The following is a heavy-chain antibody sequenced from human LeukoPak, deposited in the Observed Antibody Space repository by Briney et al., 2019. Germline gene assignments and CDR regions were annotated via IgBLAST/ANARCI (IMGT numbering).Heavy chain of an antibody. V-gene: IGHV3-15*01. CDR3: STDQMPTPG. CDR1: GFTFSNAW. J-gene: IGHJ4*02. D-gene: IGHD1-1*01. Sequence: PGGSLRLSCAASGFTFSNAWMSWVRQTPGTGLEWVGRIKSGSDGGTTDYAAPVKGRFTISRDDSKNTLYLQMNSLKPEDTAVYYCSTDQMPTPGWGQGALVTVSS. CDR2: IKSGSDGGTT.